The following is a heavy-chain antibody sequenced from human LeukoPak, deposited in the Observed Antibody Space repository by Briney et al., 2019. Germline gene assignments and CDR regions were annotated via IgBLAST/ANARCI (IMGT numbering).Heavy chain of an antibody. CDR2: INAGNGNT. D-gene: IGHD6-13*01. CDR1: GSTFTSHA. V-gene: IGHV1-3*01. Sequence: ASVKVSCKASGSTFTSHAIQWVRQAPGQRLEWMGWINAGNGNTKYSQKFQGRATITRDTSASTAYMELSSLRSEDTAVYYCARDLPYSSSSEVSEYFQHWGQGTLVTVSS. CDR3: ARDLPYSSSSEVSEYFQH. J-gene: IGHJ1*01.